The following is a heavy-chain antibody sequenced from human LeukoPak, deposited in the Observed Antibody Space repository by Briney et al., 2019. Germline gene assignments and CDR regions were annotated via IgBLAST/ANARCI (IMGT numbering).Heavy chain of an antibody. CDR1: GYTFTGYY. D-gene: IGHD3-16*01. CDR3: ARAPEEGGAFDY. Sequence: ASVKVSCKASGYTFTGYYMHWVRQAPGQGLEWMGWINPNSGGTNYAQKFQGRVTMTRDTSISTAYMELSRLRSEDTAVYYCARAPEEGGAFDYWGQGTLVTVSS. J-gene: IGHJ4*02. V-gene: IGHV1-2*02. CDR2: INPNSGGT.